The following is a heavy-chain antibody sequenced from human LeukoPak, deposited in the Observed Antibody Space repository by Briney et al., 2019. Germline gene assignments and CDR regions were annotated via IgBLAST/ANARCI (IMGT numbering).Heavy chain of an antibody. CDR3: ARDQYSYAHAAH. CDR1: GFTVSSNY. V-gene: IGHV3-66*01. J-gene: IGHJ4*02. Sequence: GGSLGLSCAASGFTVSSNYMSWVRQAPGKGLEWVSVIYSGGTTYYADSVKGRFTISRDNSKNTLHLQMNSLRAEDTAVYYCARDQYSYAHAAHWGQGTLVTVSS. CDR2: IYSGGTT. D-gene: IGHD5-18*01.